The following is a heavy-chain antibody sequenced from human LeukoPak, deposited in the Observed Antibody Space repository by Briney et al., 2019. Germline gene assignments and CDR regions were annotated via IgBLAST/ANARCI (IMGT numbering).Heavy chain of an antibody. D-gene: IGHD4-11*01. V-gene: IGHV1-2*02. CDR3: ARDLGGITTGLEGPNDY. CDR1: GYTFTGYY. J-gene: IGHJ4*02. Sequence: GASVKVSCKASGYTFTGYYMHWVRQAPGQGLEWMGWINPNSGGTNYAQKFQGRVTMTRDTSISTAYMELSRLRSDDTAVYYCARDLGGITTGLEGPNDYWGQGTLVTVSS. CDR2: INPNSGGT.